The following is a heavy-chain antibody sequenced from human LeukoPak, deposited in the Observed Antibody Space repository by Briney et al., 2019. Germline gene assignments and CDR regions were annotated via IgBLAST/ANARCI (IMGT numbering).Heavy chain of an antibody. Sequence: PGGSLRLSCAASAFTFSNYAMHWVRQAPGKGLEYVSAISSNGGSTYYANSVKGRFTISRDNSRNTLYLQMGNLRAEDMAVYYCARWNPSYYMDVWGKGTTVTVSS. V-gene: IGHV3-64*01. CDR1: AFTFSNYA. D-gene: IGHD1-1*01. J-gene: IGHJ6*03. CDR3: ARWNPSYYMDV. CDR2: ISSNGGST.